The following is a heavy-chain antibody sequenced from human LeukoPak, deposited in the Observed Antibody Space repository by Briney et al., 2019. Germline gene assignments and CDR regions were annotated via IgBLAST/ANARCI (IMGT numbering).Heavy chain of an antibody. V-gene: IGHV3-23*01. J-gene: IGHJ4*02. CDR3: AKGSF. Sequence: GGSLRLSCVVSGSTFSTSAMSWVRQAPGKGLEWVSGISESGGSTYYADSVKGRFTSSRDNSKNTLYLQMNSLRAEDTAAYYCAKGSFWGQGTLVTVSS. D-gene: IGHD3-10*01. CDR1: GSTFSTSA. CDR2: ISESGGST.